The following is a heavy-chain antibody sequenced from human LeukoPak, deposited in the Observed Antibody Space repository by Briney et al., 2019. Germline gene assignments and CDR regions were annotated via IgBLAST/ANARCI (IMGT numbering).Heavy chain of an antibody. CDR3: ARDLGSPEWYFDL. CDR1: GYTFTSYY. V-gene: IGHV1-46*01. J-gene: IGHJ2*01. CDR2: INPSGGST. D-gene: IGHD2-15*01. Sequence: ASVKVSCKASGYTFTSYYMHWVRQAPGQGLEWMGIINPSGGSTSYAQKFQGRVTMTRDTSTSTVYMGLSSLRSEDTAVYYCARDLGSPEWYFDLWGRGTLVTVSS.